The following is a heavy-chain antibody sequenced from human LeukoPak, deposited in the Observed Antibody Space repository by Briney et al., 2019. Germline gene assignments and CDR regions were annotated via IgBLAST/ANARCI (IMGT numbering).Heavy chain of an antibody. V-gene: IGHV1-46*01. CDR1: GYTFTTYY. CDR2: INPSGGST. CDR3: ASYGSGTYYFDY. D-gene: IGHD3-10*01. J-gene: IGHJ4*02. Sequence: ASVKVSCKASGYTFTTYYIHWVRQVPGQGLEWMGIINPSGGSTSYAQKFQGRVTMTRDTSTSTVYMELSSLRSEDTAVYYCASYGSGTYYFDYWGQGTLVTVSS.